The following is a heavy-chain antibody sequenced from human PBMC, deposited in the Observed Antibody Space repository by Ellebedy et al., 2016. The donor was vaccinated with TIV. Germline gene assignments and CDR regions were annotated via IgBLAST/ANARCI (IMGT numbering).Heavy chain of an antibody. CDR3: AREMYAVSYRYFDY. CDR1: GNTFSSYA. J-gene: IGHJ4*02. D-gene: IGHD2-8*01. V-gene: IGHV1-69*13. CDR2: IIPIFHSP. Sequence: AASVKVSCKASGNTFSSYAITWSRQAPGQGLEWMGGIIPIFHSPNYAQKFQGRVTITADESTSTAYMELSSLTSDDSAVYYCAREMYAVSYRYFDYWGQGTLVTVSS.